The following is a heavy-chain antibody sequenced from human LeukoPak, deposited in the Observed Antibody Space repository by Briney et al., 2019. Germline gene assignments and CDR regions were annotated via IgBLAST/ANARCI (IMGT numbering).Heavy chain of an antibody. CDR1: GYTLTELS. CDR2: FDPEDGET. Sequence: GASVKVSCKVSGYTLTELSMHWVRQAPGKGLEWRGGFDPEDGETIYAQKFQGRVTMTEDTSTDTAYMELSSLRSEDTAVYYCATDHSRGYSSSWDFDYWGQGTLATVSS. CDR3: ATDHSRGYSSSWDFDY. V-gene: IGHV1-24*01. J-gene: IGHJ4*02. D-gene: IGHD6-13*01.